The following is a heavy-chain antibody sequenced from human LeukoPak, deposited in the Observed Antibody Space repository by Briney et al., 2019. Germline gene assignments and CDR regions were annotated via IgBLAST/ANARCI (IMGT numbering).Heavy chain of an antibody. CDR3: ARAADYYDSSGYYY. CDR2: ISSSGSTI. V-gene: IGHV3-48*04. Sequence: GGSLRLSCVTSGFTFSTYGMHWVRQAPGKGLEWVSYISSSGSTIYYADSVKGRFTISRDNAKNSLYLQMNSLRAEDTAVYYCARAADYYDSSGYYYWGQGTLVTVSS. J-gene: IGHJ4*02. CDR1: GFTFSTYG. D-gene: IGHD3-22*01.